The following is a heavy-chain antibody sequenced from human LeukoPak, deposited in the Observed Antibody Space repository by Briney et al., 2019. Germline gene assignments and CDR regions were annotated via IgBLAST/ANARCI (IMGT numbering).Heavy chain of an antibody. D-gene: IGHD5-12*01. CDR2: ISSSSSYI. CDR1: GFSFSSNW. V-gene: IGHV3-21*01. Sequence: GGSLRLSCAAPGFSFSSNWMGWVRQAPGKGLEWVSSISSSSSYIYYADSVKGRFTISRDNAKNSLYLQMNSLRAEDTAVYYCARDGGYDYPFDYWGQGTLVTVSS. J-gene: IGHJ4*02. CDR3: ARDGGYDYPFDY.